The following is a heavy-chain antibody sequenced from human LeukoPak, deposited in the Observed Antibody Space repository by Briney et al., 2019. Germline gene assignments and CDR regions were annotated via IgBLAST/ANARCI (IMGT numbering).Heavy chain of an antibody. CDR3: AREPSNWEYYFDY. V-gene: IGHV1-69*05. D-gene: IGHD7-27*01. CDR2: IIPIFGTA. J-gene: IGHJ4*02. CDR1: GGTFSSYA. Sequence: ASVKVSCKASGGTFSSYAISWVRQAPGQGLEWMGRIIPIFGTANYAQKFQGRVTITTDESTSTAYMELSSLRSEGTAVYYCAREPSNWEYYFDYWGQGTLVTVSS.